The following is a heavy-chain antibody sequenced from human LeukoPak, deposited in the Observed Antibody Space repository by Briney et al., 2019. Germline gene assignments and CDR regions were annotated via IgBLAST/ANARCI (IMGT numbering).Heavy chain of an antibody. D-gene: IGHD2-21*01. CDR2: ISSSSSYI. CDR3: VRHDRDSPDSSY. V-gene: IGHV3-21*01. CDR1: GFTFSTYT. Sequence: KPGGSLRLSCAASGFTFSTYTMNWVSQAPGKGLEWVSTISSSSSYIYYGDSVKGRFTISRDNAKNSLYLQMNSLRAEDTALYYCVRHDRDSPDSSYWGQGTLVTVSS. J-gene: IGHJ4*02.